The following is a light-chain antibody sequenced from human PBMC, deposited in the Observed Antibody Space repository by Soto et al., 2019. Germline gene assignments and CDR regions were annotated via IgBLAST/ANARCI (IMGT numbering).Light chain of an antibody. CDR1: TSNVGSST. V-gene: IGLV1-44*01. CDR2: NNN. CDR3: VAWDASLNGYGV. J-gene: IGLJ7*01. Sequence: QSVLTQPPSASGTPGQRVTISCSGSTSNVGSSTVNWYQQLPGTAPKLLIYNNNQRPSGVPDRFSGSKSGTSASLAISGLQSEDEADYFCVAWDASLNGYGVFGGGTQLTV.